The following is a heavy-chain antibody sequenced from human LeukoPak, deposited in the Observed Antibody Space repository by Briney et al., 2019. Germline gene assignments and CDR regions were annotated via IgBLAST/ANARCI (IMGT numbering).Heavy chain of an antibody. V-gene: IGHV3-23*01. CDR2: ISGNGGTT. Sequence: GGSLRLSCAASGLTFSTYAMSWVRQAPGKGLEWVSTISGNGGTTYYADSVKGRFTISRDNSKNTLYLQMNSLRVEDTAVYYCAKPPPDSSSWLFDYWGQGTLVTASS. CDR3: AKPPPDSSSWLFDY. CDR1: GLTFSTYA. J-gene: IGHJ4*02. D-gene: IGHD6-13*01.